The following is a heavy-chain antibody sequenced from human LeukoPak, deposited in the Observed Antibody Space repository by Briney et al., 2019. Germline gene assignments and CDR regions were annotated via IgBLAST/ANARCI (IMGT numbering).Heavy chain of an antibody. CDR2: ISSNGGST. CDR1: GFTFSSYA. CDR3: ARDAPSGYSSSWSWDAFDI. V-gene: IGHV3-64*01. J-gene: IGHJ3*02. Sequence: GGSLRLSCAASGFTFSSYAMHWVRQAPGKGLEYVSAISSNGGSTYYANSVKGRFTISRDNSKNTLYLQMGSLRAEDMAVYYCARDAPSGYSSSWSWDAFDIWGQGTMVTVSS. D-gene: IGHD6-13*01.